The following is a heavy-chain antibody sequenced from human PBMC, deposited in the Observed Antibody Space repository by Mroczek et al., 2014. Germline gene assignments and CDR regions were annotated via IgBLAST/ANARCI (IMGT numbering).Heavy chain of an antibody. V-gene: IGHV4-39*01. D-gene: IGHD3-10*01. CDR3: ARTSGITMVRGVYWFDP. J-gene: IGHJ5*02. Sequence: QVQLQESGPGLVKPSETLSLTCTVSGGSISSSSYYWGWIRQPPGKGLEWIGSIYYSGSTYYNPSLKSRVTISVDTSKNQFSLKLSSVTAADTAVYYCARTSGITMVRGVYWFDPWGQGTLVTVSS. CDR1: GGSISSSSYY. CDR2: IYYSGST.